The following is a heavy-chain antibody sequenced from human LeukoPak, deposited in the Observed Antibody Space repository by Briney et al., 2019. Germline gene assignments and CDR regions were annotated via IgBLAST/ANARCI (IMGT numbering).Heavy chain of an antibody. CDR2: IKQDGSEK. V-gene: IGHV3-7*01. CDR1: GFTLSIYW. D-gene: IGHD1-7*01. CDR3: AREDDWNYEDY. Sequence: PGGSLRLSCAASGFTLSIYWMSWVRQAPGKGLEWVANIKQDGSEKYYVNSVKGRFTISRDNAKNSLYLQMNSLRAEDTAIYYCAREDDWNYEDYWGQGTLVTVSS. J-gene: IGHJ4*02.